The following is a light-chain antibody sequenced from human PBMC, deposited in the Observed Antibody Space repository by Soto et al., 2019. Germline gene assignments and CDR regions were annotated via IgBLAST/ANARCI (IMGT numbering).Light chain of an antibody. CDR3: QQYGSSPT. V-gene: IGKV3-20*01. J-gene: IGKJ1*01. CDR2: GAS. CDR1: QSVSSTY. Sequence: EIVLTQSPGTLSLSPGELATLSCRASQSVSSTYVAWYQQKPGQPPSLLIHGASSRAAGIPDRFSGSGSGTDFTLTISRLEPEDFAFYYCQQYGSSPTFGQGTKVEIK.